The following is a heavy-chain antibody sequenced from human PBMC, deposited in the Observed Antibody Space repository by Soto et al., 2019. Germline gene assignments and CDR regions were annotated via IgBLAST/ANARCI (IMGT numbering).Heavy chain of an antibody. J-gene: IGHJ4*02. Sequence: GSGPTLVNPTQTLTLTCTFSGFSLSTSGVGVGWIRQPPGKALEWLALIYWNDDKRYSPSLKSRLTITKDTSKNQVVLTMTNMDPVDTATYYCARLASRFRYFDWPRFDYWGQGTLVTVSS. D-gene: IGHD3-9*01. V-gene: IGHV2-5*01. CDR3: ARLASRFRYFDWPRFDY. CDR1: GFSLSTSGVG. CDR2: IYWNDDK.